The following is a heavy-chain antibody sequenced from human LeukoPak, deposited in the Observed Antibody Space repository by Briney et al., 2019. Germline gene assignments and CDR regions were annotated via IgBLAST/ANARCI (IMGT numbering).Heavy chain of an antibody. CDR1: GGSISSSSYY. V-gene: IGHV4-39*07. Sequence: SETLSLTCTVSGGSISSSSYYWGWIRQPPGTGLEWIGSIYYSGSTYYNPSLKSRVTISVDTSKNQFSLKLSSVTAADTAVYYCARRKVGGGSCPACYDYWGQGTLVTVSS. D-gene: IGHD2-15*01. J-gene: IGHJ4*02. CDR3: ARRKVGGGSCPACYDY. CDR2: IYYSGST.